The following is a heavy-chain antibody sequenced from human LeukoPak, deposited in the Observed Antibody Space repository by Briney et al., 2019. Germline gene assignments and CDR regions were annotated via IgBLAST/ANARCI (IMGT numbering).Heavy chain of an antibody. CDR2: IHTSGST. CDR1: GGSFSGYY. D-gene: IGHD1-26*01. CDR3: ARVSGGSYYYYYYMDV. V-gene: IGHV4-59*10. Sequence: PSETLSLTCAVYGGSFSGYYWSWIRQPAGKGLEWIGRIHTSGSTNYNPSLKSRVTMSVDTSKNQFSLKLSSVTAADTAVYYCARVSGGSYYYYYYMDVWGKGTTVTVSS. J-gene: IGHJ6*03.